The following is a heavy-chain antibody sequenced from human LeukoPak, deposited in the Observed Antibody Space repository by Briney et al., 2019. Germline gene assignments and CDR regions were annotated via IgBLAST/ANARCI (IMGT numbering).Heavy chain of an antibody. CDR3: AREGLEEWLRPNWFDP. D-gene: IGHD5-12*01. J-gene: IGHJ5*02. V-gene: IGHV4-34*01. CDR2: INHSGSN. Sequence: PSETLSLTCAVYGGSFSGYYWSWIRQPPGKGLEWIGEINHSGSNNYNPSLKSRVNISVDTSKNQFSLKLSSVTAADTAVYYCAREGLEEWLRPNWFDPWGQGTLVTVSS. CDR1: GGSFSGYY.